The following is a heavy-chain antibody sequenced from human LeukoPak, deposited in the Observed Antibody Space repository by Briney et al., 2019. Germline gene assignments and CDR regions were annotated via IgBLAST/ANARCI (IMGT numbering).Heavy chain of an antibody. Sequence: GGSLRLSCAASGFTVSSNSMNWVRQAPGKGLEWVSCISTGGSYIYYADSVKGRFTISRDNAKNSLYLQMNSLRAEDTAVYYCARAFSSGWFDYWGQGTLVTVSS. CDR1: GFTVSSNS. V-gene: IGHV3-21*01. D-gene: IGHD6-19*01. CDR3: ARAFSSGWFDY. CDR2: ISTGGSYI. J-gene: IGHJ4*02.